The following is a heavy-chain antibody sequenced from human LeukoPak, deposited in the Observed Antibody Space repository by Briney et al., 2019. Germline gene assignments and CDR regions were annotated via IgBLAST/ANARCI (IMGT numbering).Heavy chain of an antibody. J-gene: IGHJ6*02. Sequence: ASVKVSCKTSGYTFTNYGISWVRQAPGQGLEWMGWISTYNGNTNYAQKLQGRVTMTTDTSTRTAYMELRSLRSDDTAVYYRATYSYAYGMDVWGQGTTVTVSS. CDR1: GYTFTNYG. D-gene: IGHD5-18*01. CDR3: ATYSYAYGMDV. V-gene: IGHV1-18*01. CDR2: ISTYNGNT.